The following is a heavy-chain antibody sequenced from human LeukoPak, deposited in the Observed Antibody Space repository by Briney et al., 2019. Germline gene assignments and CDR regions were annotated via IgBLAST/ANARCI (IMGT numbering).Heavy chain of an antibody. CDR1: GGSISSYY. CDR2: IYYSGST. V-gene: IGHV4-59*01. J-gene: IGHJ6*02. Sequence: PSETLSLTCTVSGGSISSYYWSWIRQPPGKGLEWIGYIYYSGSTNYNPSLKSRVTISVDTSKNQFSLKLSSVTAADTAVYYCARDRGRHKYYYGMDVWGQGTTVTVSS. D-gene: IGHD1-14*01. CDR3: ARDRGRHKYYYGMDV.